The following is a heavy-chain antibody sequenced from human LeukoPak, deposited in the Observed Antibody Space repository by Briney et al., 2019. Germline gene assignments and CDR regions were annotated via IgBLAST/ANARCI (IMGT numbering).Heavy chain of an antibody. CDR1: GGTFISYA. V-gene: IGHV1-46*01. D-gene: IGHD1-26*01. CDR2: INPSGGST. J-gene: IGHJ4*02. CDR3: ARDPWGPVDY. Sequence: ASVKVSCKASGGTFISYAISWVRQAPGQGLEWMGIINPSGGSTSYAQKFQGRVTMTRDTSTSTVYMELSSLRSEDTAVYYCARDPWGPVDYWGQGTLVTVSS.